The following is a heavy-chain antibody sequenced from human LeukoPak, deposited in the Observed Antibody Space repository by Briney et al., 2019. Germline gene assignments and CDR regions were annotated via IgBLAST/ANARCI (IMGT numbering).Heavy chain of an antibody. CDR2: ISISGGST. CDR1: GFTFSSNA. CDR3: AKGGYCSSTSCYGYFDT. D-gene: IGHD2-2*01. Sequence: PGGSLRLSCAASGFTFSSNAMSWVRQAPGKGLEWVSAISISGGSTYYADSVKGRFTISRDNSENTLYLKMNSLRAEDTAVYYCAKGGYCSSTSCYGYFDTWGQGAPVTVSS. J-gene: IGHJ4*02. V-gene: IGHV3-23*01.